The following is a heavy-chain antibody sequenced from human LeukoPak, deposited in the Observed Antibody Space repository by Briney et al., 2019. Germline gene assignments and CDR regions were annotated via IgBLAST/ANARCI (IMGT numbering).Heavy chain of an antibody. CDR1: GFTFSSYS. D-gene: IGHD3-9*01. J-gene: IGHJ3*02. Sequence: GGSLRLSCAASGFTFSSYSMNWVRQAPGKGLEWVSSISRSSSYIYYADSVKGRFTISRDNAKNSLYLQMNSLRAEDTAVYYCAARYFDWLSQTDAFDIWGQGTMVTVSS. CDR2: ISRSSSYI. V-gene: IGHV3-21*01. CDR3: AARYFDWLSQTDAFDI.